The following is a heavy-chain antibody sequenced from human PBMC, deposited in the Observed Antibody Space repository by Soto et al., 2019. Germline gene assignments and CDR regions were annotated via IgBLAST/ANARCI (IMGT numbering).Heavy chain of an antibody. V-gene: IGHV1-3*01. J-gene: IGHJ4*02. D-gene: IGHD2-15*01. Sequence: QVQLVQSWAEVKKPGASVKVSCKASGYTFTIYAMHLVSQAPGQRLERMGWINAGNGNTKYSQKFQGRVTVTKDTAASTAYMELSSLRSEDTAVYYCARDLGGWPDYWGQGTLVTVSS. CDR2: INAGNGNT. CDR1: GYTFTIYA. CDR3: ARDLGGWPDY.